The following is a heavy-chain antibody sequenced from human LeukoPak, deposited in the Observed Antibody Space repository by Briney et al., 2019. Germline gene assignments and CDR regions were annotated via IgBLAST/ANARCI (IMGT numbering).Heavy chain of an antibody. V-gene: IGHV3-30*18. CDR3: AKETTTVTDWFDP. J-gene: IGHJ5*02. D-gene: IGHD4-17*01. Sequence: GRSLRRSCAASGFTFSSYGMHWVRQAPGKGLEWVAVISYDGSNKYYADSVKGRFTISRDNSKNTLYLQMNSLRAEDTAVYYCAKETTTVTDWFDPWGQGTLVTVSS. CDR2: ISYDGSNK. CDR1: GFTFSSYG.